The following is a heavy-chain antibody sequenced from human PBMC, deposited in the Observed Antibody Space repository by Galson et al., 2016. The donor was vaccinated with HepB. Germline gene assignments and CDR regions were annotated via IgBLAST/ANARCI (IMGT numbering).Heavy chain of an antibody. V-gene: IGHV1-2*06. D-gene: IGHD2-21*02. CDR3: LRGVNGGGDRYFFDN. CDR1: RYTFTAYY. CDR2: INPNSGGA. Sequence: SVKVSCKASRYTFTAYYLHWVRQAPGQGLEWMGRINPNSGGANYAQKFQDRVTITRDTSITTAFMEIKRLRSDDSAVYFCLRGVNGGGDRYFFDNWGQGTLVTVSS. J-gene: IGHJ4*02.